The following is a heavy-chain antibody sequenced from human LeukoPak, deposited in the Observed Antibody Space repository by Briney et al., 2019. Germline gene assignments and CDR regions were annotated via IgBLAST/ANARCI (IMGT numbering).Heavy chain of an antibody. D-gene: IGHD2-8*01. CDR2: IIPIFGIA. V-gene: IGHV1-69*04. J-gene: IGHJ5*02. Sequence: ASVKVSCKASGGTFSSYAISWVRQAPGQGLEGMGRIIPIFGIANYAQKFQGRVTITADKSTSTAYMELSSLRSEDTAVYYCARERGPDIVLMVYANWFDPWGQGTLVTVSS. CDR1: GGTFSSYA. CDR3: ARERGPDIVLMVYANWFDP.